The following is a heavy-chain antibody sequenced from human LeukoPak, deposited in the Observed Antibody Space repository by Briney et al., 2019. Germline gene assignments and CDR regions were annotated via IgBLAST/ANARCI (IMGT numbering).Heavy chain of an antibody. D-gene: IGHD3-10*01. CDR3: ARGSGPGGY. V-gene: IGHV4-34*01. Sequence: PWETLSLTCAVYGGSFSGYYWSWIRQPPGKGLEWIGEINHSGSTNYNPSLKSRVTISVDTSKNQFSLKLSSVTAADTAVYYCARGSGPGGYWGQGTLVTVSS. J-gene: IGHJ4*02. CDR2: INHSGST. CDR1: GGSFSGYY.